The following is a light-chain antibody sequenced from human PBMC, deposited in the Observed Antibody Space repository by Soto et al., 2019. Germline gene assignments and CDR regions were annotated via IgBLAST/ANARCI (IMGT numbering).Light chain of an antibody. CDR1: QSVGRY. J-gene: IGKJ3*01. V-gene: IGKV3-11*01. Sequence: EIVFTQSPSTXSLPRGQRAPLSFRDSQSVGRYFAWYQKRPGQDXRXXXYDESNRATGIQARLSGSGSGTDFTLKISRVAPEDFVVYYCQKRSDWHLTFGTGSKVDI. CDR3: QKRSDWHLT. CDR2: DES.